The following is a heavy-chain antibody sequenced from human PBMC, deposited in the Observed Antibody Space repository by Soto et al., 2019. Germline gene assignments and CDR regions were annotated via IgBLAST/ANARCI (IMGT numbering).Heavy chain of an antibody. D-gene: IGHD3-10*01. CDR3: AKVGAETDAFDI. CDR1: GFTFDDYA. Sequence: GGSLRLSCAASGFTFDDYAMHWVRQAPGKGLEWVSGISWNSGSIGYADSVKGRFTISRDNAKNSLYLQMNSLRAEDTALYYCAKVGAETDAFDIWGQGTMVTVSS. J-gene: IGHJ3*02. CDR2: ISWNSGSI. V-gene: IGHV3-9*01.